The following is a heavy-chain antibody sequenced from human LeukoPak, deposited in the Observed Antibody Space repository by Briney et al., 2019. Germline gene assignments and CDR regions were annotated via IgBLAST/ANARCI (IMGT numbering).Heavy chain of an antibody. CDR2: IYYSGST. D-gene: IGHD5-18*01. V-gene: IGHV4-59*01. Sequence: SEALSLTCTVSGGPISSYYWSWIRQPPGKGLEWVGYIYYSGSTNNNHSLKSRVTISVDTSKNQFCLKLSSVTAADTAVYYCARGSVQVWHFDYWGQGTLVTVSS. CDR1: GGPISSYY. J-gene: IGHJ4*02. CDR3: ARGSVQVWHFDY.